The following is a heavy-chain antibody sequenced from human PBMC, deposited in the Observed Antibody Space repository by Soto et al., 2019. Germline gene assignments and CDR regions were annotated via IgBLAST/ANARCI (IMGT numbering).Heavy chain of an antibody. Sequence: ASVKVSCKASGYTFTSYYMHWVRQAPGQGLEWMGIINPGGGSTSYAQKFQGRVTMTRDTSTSTVYMELSSLRSEDTAVYYCPRQARYCTNGVCSAYGMDVWGQGTRVTVSS. CDR2: INPGGGST. V-gene: IGHV1-46*01. CDR1: GYTFTSYY. J-gene: IGHJ6*02. D-gene: IGHD2-8*01. CDR3: PRQARYCTNGVCSAYGMDV.